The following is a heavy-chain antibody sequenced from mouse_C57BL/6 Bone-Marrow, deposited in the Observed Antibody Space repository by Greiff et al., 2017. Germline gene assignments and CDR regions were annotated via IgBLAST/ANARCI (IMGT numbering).Heavy chain of an antibody. CDR2: ISSGGDYI. V-gene: IGHV5-9-1*02. J-gene: IGHJ2*01. CDR1: GFTFSSYA. Sequence: EVQGVESGEGLVKPGGSLKLSCAASGFTFSSYAMSWVRQTPEKRLAWVAYISSGGDYIYYADTVTGRFTISRDNARNTLYLQMRSLKSEDTAMYYCTRGGYDGGCDYGGQGTTLTVSS. D-gene: IGHD2-3*01. CDR3: TRGGYDGGCDY.